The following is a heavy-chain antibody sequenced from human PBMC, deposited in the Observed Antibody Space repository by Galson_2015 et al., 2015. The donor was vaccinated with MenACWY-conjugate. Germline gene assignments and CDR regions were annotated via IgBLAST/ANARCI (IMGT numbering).Heavy chain of an antibody. CDR3: ARDPGLWFGESSEAFDI. CDR1: GYTFTSYA. Sequence: SVKVSCKASGYTFTSYAMHWVRQAPGQRLEWMGWINAGNGNTKYSQKFQGRVTITRDTSASTAYMELSSLRSEDTAVYYCARDPGLWFGESSEAFDIWGQGTMVTVSS. D-gene: IGHD3-10*01. J-gene: IGHJ3*02. CDR2: INAGNGNT. V-gene: IGHV1-3*01.